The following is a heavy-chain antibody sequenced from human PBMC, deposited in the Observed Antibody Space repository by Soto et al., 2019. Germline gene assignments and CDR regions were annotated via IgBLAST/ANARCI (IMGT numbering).Heavy chain of an antibody. Sequence: EVQVVESGGGLVQPGGSLRLSCVASGFTFSNYWMSWVRQAPGKGLEWVANIKLDGSEKYYVDSVKGRFTISRDNAKSSVFLQMNSLRAEDTAVYYCVREGVVVVAQIVMNWFDPWGRGTLVTVSS. CDR2: IKLDGSEK. V-gene: IGHV3-7*01. J-gene: IGHJ5*02. CDR1: GFTFSNYW. CDR3: VREGVVVVAQIVMNWFDP. D-gene: IGHD2-15*01.